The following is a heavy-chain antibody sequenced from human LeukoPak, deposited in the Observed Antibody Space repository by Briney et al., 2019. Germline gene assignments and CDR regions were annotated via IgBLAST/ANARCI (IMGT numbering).Heavy chain of an antibody. Sequence: SGPALVKPXQTLTLTCTFSGFSLSASGMCVSWIRQPPGKALEWLARIDWDDDKYYSTSLKTRLTISKDTSKNQVVLTMTNMDPVDTATYYCARIRYYDSSGYYPLFDYWGQGTLVTVSS. CDR2: IDWDDDK. V-gene: IGHV2-70*11. CDR1: GFSLSASGMC. D-gene: IGHD3-22*01. J-gene: IGHJ4*02. CDR3: ARIRYYDSSGYYPLFDY.